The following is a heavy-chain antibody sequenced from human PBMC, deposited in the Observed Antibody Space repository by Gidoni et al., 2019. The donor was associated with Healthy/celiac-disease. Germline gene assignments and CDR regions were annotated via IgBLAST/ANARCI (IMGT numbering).Heavy chain of an antibody. V-gene: IGHV1-69*01. CDR1: GGTFSSYA. Sequence: QVQLVQSGAEVKKPGSSVKVSCKASGGTFSSYAISWVRQAPGQGLEWMGGIIPIFGTANYAQKFQGRVTITADESTSTAYMELSSLRSEDTAVYYCARGTDYYDSSGYVPYYYYYGMDVWGQGTTVTVSS. CDR3: ARGTDYYDSSGYVPYYYYYGMDV. D-gene: IGHD3-22*01. J-gene: IGHJ6*02. CDR2: IIPIFGTA.